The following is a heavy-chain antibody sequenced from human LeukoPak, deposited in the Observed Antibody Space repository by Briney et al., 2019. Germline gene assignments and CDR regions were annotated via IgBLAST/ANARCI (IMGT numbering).Heavy chain of an antibody. J-gene: IGHJ5*02. CDR1: GFTFXXYA. D-gene: IGHD3-22*01. CDR3: ARDLGQYYDTSDNWFDP. V-gene: IGHV3-64*01. CDR2: ISSNGGST. Sequence: GFTFXXYAMHWVRQAPGKGLEYVSAISSNGGSTYYANSVKGRFTISRDNSKNTLYLQMGSLRAEDMAVYYCARDLGQYYDTSDNWFDPWGQGTLVTVSS.